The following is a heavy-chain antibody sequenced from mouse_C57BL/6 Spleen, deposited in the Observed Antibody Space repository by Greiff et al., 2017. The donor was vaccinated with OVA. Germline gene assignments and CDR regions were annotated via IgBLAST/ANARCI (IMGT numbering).Heavy chain of an antibody. CDR2: IYPGDGDT. V-gene: IGHV1-80*01. J-gene: IGHJ2*01. D-gene: IGHD1-1*01. CDR1: GYAFSSYW. Sequence: VKVVESGAELVKPGASVKISCKASGYAFSSYWMNRVKQRPGKGLEWIGQIYPGDGDTNYNGKFKGKATLTADKSSSTAYMQLSSLTSEDSAVYFCARLDYESFWGQGTTLTVSS. CDR3: ARLDYESF.